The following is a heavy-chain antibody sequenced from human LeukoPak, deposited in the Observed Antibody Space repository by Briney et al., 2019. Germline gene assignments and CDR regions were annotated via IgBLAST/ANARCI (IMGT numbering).Heavy chain of an antibody. CDR2: IHSGGTT. V-gene: IGHV3-53*01. J-gene: IGHJ3*01. CDR3: ARLKDIAVAGIGSHDF. D-gene: IGHD2-2*01. Sequence: GGSLRLSCAASGFIVSSNYMSWVRQPPGKGLEWVSVIHSGGTTYYAGSVKGRFTISRDHSRNTAYLQMNNLRAEDTALYYCARLKDIAVAGIGSHDFWGQGTMVTVSS. CDR1: GFIVSSNY.